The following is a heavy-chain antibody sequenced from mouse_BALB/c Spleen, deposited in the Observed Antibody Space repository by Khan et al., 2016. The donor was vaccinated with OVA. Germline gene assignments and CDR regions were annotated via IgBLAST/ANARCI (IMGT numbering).Heavy chain of an antibody. CDR3: ARGDGYYVYFDY. CDR2: IYPGSDNA. Sequence: QIQLVQSGPELVKPAASVKMSCKASGYTFTYYVITWVKQRPGQGLEWIGEIYPGSDNAYYNERFQGMATLTADNYSNTTPMQLSSLTSEDSAVYFCARGDGYYVYFDYWGQGTTLTVSA. J-gene: IGHJ2*01. V-gene: IGHV1-77*01. D-gene: IGHD2-3*01. CDR1: GYTFTYYV.